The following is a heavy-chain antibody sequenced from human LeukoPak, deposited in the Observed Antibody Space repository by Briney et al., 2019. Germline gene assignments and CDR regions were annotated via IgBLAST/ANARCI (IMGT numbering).Heavy chain of an antibody. J-gene: IGHJ4*02. Sequence: GGSLRLSCAASGFTFDDYAMHWVRQAPGKGLEWVSGISWNSGSIGYADSVKGRFTISRDNAKNSLYLQMNSLRAEDTAVYYCANFYFDYWGQGTLVTVSS. CDR2: ISWNSGSI. V-gene: IGHV3-9*01. CDR3: ANFYFDY. CDR1: GFTFDDYA.